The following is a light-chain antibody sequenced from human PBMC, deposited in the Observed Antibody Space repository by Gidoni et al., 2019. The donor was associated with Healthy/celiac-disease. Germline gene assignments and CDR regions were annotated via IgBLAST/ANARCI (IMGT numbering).Light chain of an antibody. V-gene: IGKV1-8*01. CDR2: AAS. CDR3: QQYYSDPGT. J-gene: IGKJ1*01. CDR1: PGISSS. Sequence: AIRMTQSPSSFSSATGDRVTITCRASPGISSSLAWYQQKPGKAPKLLIYAASTLQSGVPSRFSGSGSGTDFTLTISCLQSEDFATYYCQQYYSDPGTFGQGTKVEIK.